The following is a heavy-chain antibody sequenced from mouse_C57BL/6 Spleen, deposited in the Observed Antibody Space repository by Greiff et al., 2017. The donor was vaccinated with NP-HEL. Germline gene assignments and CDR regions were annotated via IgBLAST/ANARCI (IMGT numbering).Heavy chain of an antibody. V-gene: IGHV1-69*01. Sequence: QVQLQQPGAELVMPGASVKLSCKASGYPFTSYWMHWVKQRPGQGLEWIGEIDPSDSYTNYNQKFKGKSTLTVDKSSSTAYMQLSSLTSEDSAVYYCARGGSVFAYWGQGTLVTVSA. CDR1: GYPFTSYW. CDR3: ARGGSVFAY. J-gene: IGHJ3*01. CDR2: IDPSDSYT. D-gene: IGHD1-1*01.